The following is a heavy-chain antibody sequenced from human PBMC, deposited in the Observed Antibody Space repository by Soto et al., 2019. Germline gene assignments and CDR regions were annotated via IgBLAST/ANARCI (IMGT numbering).Heavy chain of an antibody. CDR2: ISFEGNTQ. Sequence: GGSLRLSCAASGFTLSRYGMHWVRQAPGKGLEWVAVISFEGNTQYYADSVKGRFTISRDNSKDTLSLQIHSLRPEDTAVYYCERGAEHQLLSRDYFYGMDVWGQGTTVTVS. J-gene: IGHJ6*02. D-gene: IGHD1-1*01. V-gene: IGHV3-30*05. CDR1: GFTLSRYG. CDR3: ERGAEHQLLSRDYFYGMDV.